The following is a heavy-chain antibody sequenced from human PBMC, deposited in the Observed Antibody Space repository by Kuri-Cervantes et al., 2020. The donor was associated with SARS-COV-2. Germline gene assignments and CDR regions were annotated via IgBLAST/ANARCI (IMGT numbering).Heavy chain of an antibody. CDR3: ARDTSAYQNYYYYYGVDV. V-gene: IGHV4-61*01. CDR2: TYYSGST. CDR1: GDSVTNSHYS. J-gene: IGHJ6*02. Sequence: SETLSLTCTVSGDSVTNSHYSWSWIRQPPGKGLEWIGYTYYSGSTNYNPSLQNRVSILIDTSKNQFSLRLTSVTAADAAVYYCARDTSAYQNYYYYYGVDVWGQGTTVTVSS. D-gene: IGHD2-2*01.